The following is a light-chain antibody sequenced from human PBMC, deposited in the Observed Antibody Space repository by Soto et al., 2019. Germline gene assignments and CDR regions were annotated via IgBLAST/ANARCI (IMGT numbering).Light chain of an antibody. V-gene: IGLV2-11*01. CDR3: FSFAASNTFL. Sequence: QSVLTQPRSVSGSPGQSVTISCTGTSSDVGGYNYVSWYQQHPGKAPKLMIYDVSKRPSGVPDRFSGSKSGNPASLTISGPRVGDGGIYYPFSFAASNTFLFGGGPRL. CDR1: SSDVGGYNY. CDR2: DVS. J-gene: IGLJ2*01.